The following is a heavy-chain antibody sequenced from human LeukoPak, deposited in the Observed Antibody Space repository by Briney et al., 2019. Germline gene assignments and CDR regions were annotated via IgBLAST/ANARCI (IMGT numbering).Heavy chain of an antibody. Sequence: SETLSLTCTVSGGPISSYYWSWIRQPPGKGLEWIGYIYYSGSTNYNPSLKSRVTISVDTSKNQFSLKLSSVTAADTAVYYCARYIVGATTGYYYYYMDVWGKGTTVTVSS. J-gene: IGHJ6*03. CDR3: ARYIVGATTGYYYYYMDV. V-gene: IGHV4-59*01. CDR2: IYYSGST. D-gene: IGHD1-26*01. CDR1: GGPISSYY.